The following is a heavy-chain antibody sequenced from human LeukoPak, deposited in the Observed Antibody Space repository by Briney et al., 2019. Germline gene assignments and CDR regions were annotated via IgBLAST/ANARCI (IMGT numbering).Heavy chain of an antibody. D-gene: IGHD3-22*01. J-gene: IGHJ4*02. CDR1: GYTFTIYW. Sequence: GESLKISCKGSGYTFTIYWIGWVRQMPGKGLEWMGIIHPRDSDTRYSPSFQGQVTIPADKSISTAYLQWSSLKASDTAMYYCARVGQDSSGYYYDYWGQGTLITVSS. CDR2: IHPRDSDT. V-gene: IGHV5-51*01. CDR3: ARVGQDSSGYYYDY.